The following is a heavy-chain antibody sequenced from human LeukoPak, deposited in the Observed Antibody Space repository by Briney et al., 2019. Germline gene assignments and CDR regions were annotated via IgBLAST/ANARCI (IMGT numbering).Heavy chain of an antibody. D-gene: IGHD2-2*01. J-gene: IGHJ4*02. Sequence: GGPLRLSCAASGFTFSSYTMNWVRQAPGKGLEWVSTIGSSGSYIYYADSVKGRFTISRDNAKNSLRLQMNSLRDEDTAVYYCARGRCSGTSCYVDCWGQGTLVTVSS. CDR3: ARGRCSGTSCYVDC. CDR1: GFTFSSYT. V-gene: IGHV3-21*01. CDR2: IGSSGSYI.